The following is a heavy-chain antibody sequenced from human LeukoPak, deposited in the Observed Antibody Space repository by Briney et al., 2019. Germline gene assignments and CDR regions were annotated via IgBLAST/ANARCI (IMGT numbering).Heavy chain of an antibody. Sequence: GGSLRLSCVASEFSFSSYGMRWVRQAPGKGLEWVSGISGSGGSTYYAGSVKGRFTISRDNSKNTLYLQMNSLRAEDTAVYYCAKDQWLVRGGPVDYWGQGTLVTVSS. CDR2: ISGSGGST. J-gene: IGHJ4*02. CDR1: EFSFSSYG. D-gene: IGHD6-19*01. CDR3: AKDQWLVRGGPVDY. V-gene: IGHV3-23*01.